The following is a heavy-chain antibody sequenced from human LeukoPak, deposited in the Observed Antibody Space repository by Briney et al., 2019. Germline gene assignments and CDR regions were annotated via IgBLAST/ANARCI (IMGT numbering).Heavy chain of an antibody. CDR1: GGTFSSYA. J-gene: IGHJ6*02. Sequence: SVKVSCKASGGTFSSYAISWVRQAPGQGLEWMGGIIPIFGTANYAQKFQGRVTITADESTSTAYMELSSLRSEDTAVYYCARDRRQWLAQYYYYGMDVWGQGTTVTVSS. D-gene: IGHD6-19*01. CDR2: IIPIFGTA. V-gene: IGHV1-69*13. CDR3: ARDRRQWLAQYYYYGMDV.